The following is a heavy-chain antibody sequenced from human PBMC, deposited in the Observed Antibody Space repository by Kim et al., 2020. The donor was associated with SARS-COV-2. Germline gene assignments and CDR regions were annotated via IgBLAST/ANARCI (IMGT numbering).Heavy chain of an antibody. CDR2: IIPIFGTA. J-gene: IGHJ3*02. D-gene: IGHD3-22*01. CDR3: ARDPYYYDRSGLSRIKGEDAFDI. CDR1: GGTFSSYA. V-gene: IGHV1-69*13. Sequence: SVKVSCKASGGTFSSYAISWVRQAPGQGLEWMGGIIPIFGTANYAQKFQGRVTITADESTSTAYMELSSLRSEDTAVYYCARDPYYYDRSGLSRIKGEDAFDIWGQGTMVTVSS.